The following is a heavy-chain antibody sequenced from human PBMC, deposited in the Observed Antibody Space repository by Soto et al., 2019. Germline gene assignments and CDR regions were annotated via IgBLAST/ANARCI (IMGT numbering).Heavy chain of an antibody. J-gene: IGHJ4*02. D-gene: IGHD2-2*01. Sequence: GRSRRLSCAPSGFTFSSNSMNWVRQAPGNGLEWDSSISSSRSYIYYADSVKGQFTVSRDNAKNSMSLQVDSLRAEDTAVDYCARFPRESRQYPLPVDYWGQGTLVTVSS. V-gene: IGHV3-21*01. CDR1: GFTFSSNS. CDR3: ARFPRESRQYPLPVDY. CDR2: ISSSRSYI.